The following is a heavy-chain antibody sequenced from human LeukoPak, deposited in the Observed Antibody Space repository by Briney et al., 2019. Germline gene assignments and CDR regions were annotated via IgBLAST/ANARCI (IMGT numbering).Heavy chain of an antibody. D-gene: IGHD4-23*01. V-gene: IGHV3-23*01. CDR1: GFTFSSYA. CDR2: ITGDAGDT. CDR3: ARTTGNGHWLIQF. J-gene: IGHJ4*02. Sequence: GGSLRLSCAASGFTFSSYAMNWVRQTPVKGLEWVSFITGDAGDTSYADSVKGRFTISRDSSKNTLFLQLNSLSAEDTGVYYCARTTGNGHWLIQFWGQGTLVTVSS.